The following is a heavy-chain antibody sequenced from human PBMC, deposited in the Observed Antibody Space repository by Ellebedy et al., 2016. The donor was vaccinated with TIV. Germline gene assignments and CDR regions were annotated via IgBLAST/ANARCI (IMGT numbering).Heavy chain of an antibody. CDR3: ARLHRDYGDFLDAFDF. J-gene: IGHJ3*01. CDR2: IYPGDSDT. Sequence: GESLKISCKGSGYTFTRYWIGWVRQMPGKGLEWMGIIYPGDSDTRNSPSFEGHVTISADESISTAYLHWSSLKASDPAIYYCARLHRDYGDFLDAFDFWGQGTMVTVSS. V-gene: IGHV5-51*01. D-gene: IGHD4-17*01. CDR1: GYTFTRYW.